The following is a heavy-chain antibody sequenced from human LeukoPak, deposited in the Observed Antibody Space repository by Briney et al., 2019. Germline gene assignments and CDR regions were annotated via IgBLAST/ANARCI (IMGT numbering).Heavy chain of an antibody. CDR3: AREAPPYGDLNWFDP. V-gene: IGHV1-69*17. Sequence: SVRVSFTASGGTFSSYAISWVRQAPGQGGEWMGGIIPIVGIANYAQKFQGRVTITADKSTSTAYMELSSLRSEDTAVYYCAREAPPYGDLNWFDPWGQGTLVTVSS. CDR1: GGTFSSYA. CDR2: IIPIVGIA. J-gene: IGHJ5*02. D-gene: IGHD4-17*01.